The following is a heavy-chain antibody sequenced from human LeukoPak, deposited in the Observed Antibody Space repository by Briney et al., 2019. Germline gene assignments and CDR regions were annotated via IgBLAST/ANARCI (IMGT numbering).Heavy chain of an antibody. V-gene: IGHV1-2*02. CDR2: INPDTGGT. D-gene: IGHD6-19*01. Sequence: ASVKVSCKASRYNFKGYNMNWVRQAPGEGLEWMGWINPDTGGTNYAQKFQSSVTITRDTSINTAYMEFIRLRSDDTAIYYCARARNTGWLGFDYWGQGSLVTVSS. CDR3: ARARNTGWLGFDY. J-gene: IGHJ4*02. CDR1: RYNFKGYN.